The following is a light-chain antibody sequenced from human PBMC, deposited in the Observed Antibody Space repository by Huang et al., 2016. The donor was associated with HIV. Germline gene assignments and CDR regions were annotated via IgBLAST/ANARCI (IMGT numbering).Light chain of an antibody. J-gene: IGKJ4*01. CDR2: DTS. CDR1: QSVGNY. CDR3: QQRSSGVT. Sequence: IVLTQSPATLSWYPGERVTLSCRASQSVGNYIAWYQQHPGQSPKLRIYDTSNRATGTPVRFSCSGSGTDFTLTISSLESEDFAVYYCQQRSSGVTFGGGTKVQVK. V-gene: IGKV3-11*01.